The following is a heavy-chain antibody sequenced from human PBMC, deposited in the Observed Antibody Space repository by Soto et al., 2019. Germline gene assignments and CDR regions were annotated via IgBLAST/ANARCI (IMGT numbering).Heavy chain of an antibody. CDR1: GDSVSSNSAA. Sequence: SQTLSLTCAISGDSVSSNSAAWNWIRQSPSRGLEWLGRTYYRSKWYNDYAVSVKSRITINPDTSKNQFSLQLNSVTPEDTAVYYCAREKEDIVVVVAANDAFDIWGQGTMVTVSS. D-gene: IGHD2-15*01. CDR3: AREKEDIVVVVAANDAFDI. V-gene: IGHV6-1*01. CDR2: TYYRSKWYN. J-gene: IGHJ3*02.